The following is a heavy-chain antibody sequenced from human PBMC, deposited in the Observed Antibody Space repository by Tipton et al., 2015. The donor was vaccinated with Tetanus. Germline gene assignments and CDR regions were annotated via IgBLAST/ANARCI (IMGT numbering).Heavy chain of an antibody. J-gene: IGHJ5*02. CDR1: RGSISSGTFY. CDR2: IYYNGNA. V-gene: IGHV4-39*01. Sequence: TLSLTCTVSRGSISSGTFYWDWIRQPPGKGLEWIGNIYYNGNALENPSLKGRVTLSLDKSKNQFSLRLSSVTAADTGIYYCARSADNWFDPWGQGILVTVSS. CDR3: ARSADNWFDP.